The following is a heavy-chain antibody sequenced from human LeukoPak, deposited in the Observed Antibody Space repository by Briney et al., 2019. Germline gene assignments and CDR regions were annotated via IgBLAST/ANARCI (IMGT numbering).Heavy chain of an antibody. V-gene: IGHV1-2*02. CDR3: ASGLVPAANDY. CDR1: GYTFTGYY. D-gene: IGHD2-2*01. CDR2: INPSSGGT. J-gene: IGHJ4*02. Sequence: GASVKVSCKASGYTFTGYYMHWVRQAPGQGLEWMGWINPSSGGTNYAQKFQGRVTMTRDTSISTAYMELSRLRSDDTAVYYCASGLVPAANDYWGQGTLVTVSS.